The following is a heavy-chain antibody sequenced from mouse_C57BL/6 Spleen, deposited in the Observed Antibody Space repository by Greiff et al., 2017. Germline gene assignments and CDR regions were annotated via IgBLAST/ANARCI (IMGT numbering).Heavy chain of an antibody. J-gene: IGHJ4*01. Sequence: VQLQQSGPELVKPGASVKISCKASGYAFSSSWMNWVKQRPGKGLEWIGRIYPGDGDTNYNGKFKGKATLTADKSSSTAYMQLSSLTSEDSAVYFCVQFIATLDDWGQGTSVTVSS. V-gene: IGHV1-82*01. CDR3: VQFIATLDD. D-gene: IGHD1-1*01. CDR2: IYPGDGDT. CDR1: GYAFSSSW.